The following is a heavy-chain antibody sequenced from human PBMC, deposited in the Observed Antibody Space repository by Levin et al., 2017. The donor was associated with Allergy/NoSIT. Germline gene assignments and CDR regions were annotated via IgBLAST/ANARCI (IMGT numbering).Heavy chain of an antibody. CDR1: GYSFTSYW. CDR3: ARRGTRDYYYYMDV. Sequence: KVSCQGSGYSFTSYWIGWVRQMPGKGLEWMGIIYPGDSDTRYSPSFQGQVTTSADKSISTAYLQWSSLMASDTAIYYGARRGTRDYYYYMDVWGKGTTVTVSS. CDR2: IYPGDSDT. D-gene: IGHD2-8*01. V-gene: IGHV5-51*01. J-gene: IGHJ6*03.